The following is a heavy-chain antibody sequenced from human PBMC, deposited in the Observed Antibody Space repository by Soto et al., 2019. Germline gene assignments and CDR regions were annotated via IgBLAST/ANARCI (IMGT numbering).Heavy chain of an antibody. CDR1: GLSISSDNW. CDR3: ARDQGSHPGD. J-gene: IGHJ4*02. Sequence: QVQLQESGPGLVRPSVTVSLTCAVSGLSISSDNWWSWVRQPPGKGLEWSGEIHHSGSTNYNPSLKSRVTMSVVPAKDLFSLTLNSVTAADTAFYYCARDQGSHPGDWGQGTLVSVSS. CDR2: IHHSGST. D-gene: IGHD6-13*01. V-gene: IGHV4-4*02.